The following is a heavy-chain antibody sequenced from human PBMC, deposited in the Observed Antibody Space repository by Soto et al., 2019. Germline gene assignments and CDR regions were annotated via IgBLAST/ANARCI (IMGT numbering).Heavy chain of an antibody. Sequence: GGSLRLSCAASGFTFSSYSMNWVRQAPGKGLEWVSYISSSSSTIYYADSVKGRFTISRDNAKNSLYLQMNSLRAEDTAVYYCARDDYEAGHPLNWFDPWGQGTLVTVSS. V-gene: IGHV3-48*01. J-gene: IGHJ5*02. CDR1: GFTFSSYS. D-gene: IGHD4-17*01. CDR3: ARDDYEAGHPLNWFDP. CDR2: ISSSSSTI.